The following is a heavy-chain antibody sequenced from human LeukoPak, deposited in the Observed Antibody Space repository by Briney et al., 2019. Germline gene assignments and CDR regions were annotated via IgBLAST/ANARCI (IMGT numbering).Heavy chain of an antibody. J-gene: IGHJ4*02. CDR2: IYYSGST. CDR1: GGSISSYY. V-gene: IGHV4-59*01. Sequence: IPTETLSLTCTVSGGSISSYYWSWIRQPPGKGLEWIGYIYYSGSTNYNPSLKSRVTISVDTSKNQFSLKLSSVTAADTAVYYCARGGQLAVPDPFDSWGQGTLVTVSS. CDR3: ARGGQLAVPDPFDS. D-gene: IGHD6-19*01.